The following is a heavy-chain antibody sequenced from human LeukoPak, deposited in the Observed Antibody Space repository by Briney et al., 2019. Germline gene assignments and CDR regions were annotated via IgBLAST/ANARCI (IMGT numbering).Heavy chain of an antibody. D-gene: IGHD3-22*01. CDR3: ARTKYYFDSSDYFFFDP. Sequence: SETLSLTCTVSYESISSSSHYWGWIRRPPGKGLEWIGSIDSRWNIHSNPSLDSRATISVDTSKNQFSLKLSSVTAADTAVYYCARTKYYFDSSDYFFFDPWGQGILVTVSS. J-gene: IGHJ5*02. CDR1: YESISSSSHY. CDR2: IDSRWNI. V-gene: IGHV4-39*01.